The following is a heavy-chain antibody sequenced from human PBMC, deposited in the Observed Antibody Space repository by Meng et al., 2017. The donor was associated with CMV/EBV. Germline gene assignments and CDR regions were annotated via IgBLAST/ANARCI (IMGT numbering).Heavy chain of an antibody. Sequence: ASVKVSCKASGYTFTSYYMHWVRQATGQGLEWMGWMNPNSGNTGYAQKFQGRVTMTRNTSISTAYMELSSLRSEDTAVYYCARGPYCSSTSCYVAFVYYYYYGMDVWGQGTTVTVSS. CDR3: ARGPYCSSTSCYVAFVYYYYYGMDV. J-gene: IGHJ6*02. V-gene: IGHV1-8*02. CDR2: MNPNSGNT. CDR1: GYTFTSYY. D-gene: IGHD2-2*01.